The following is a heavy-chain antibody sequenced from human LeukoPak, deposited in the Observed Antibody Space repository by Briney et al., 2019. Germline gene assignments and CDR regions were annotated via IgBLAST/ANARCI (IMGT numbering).Heavy chain of an antibody. D-gene: IGHD1-1*01. V-gene: IGHV4-39*07. CDR1: GGSISSSSYY. CDR2: IYYTGNTYQTEST. CDR3: ATTGYLATLPFDY. Sequence: SETLSLTCIVSGGSISSSSYYWAWIRQPPGKGLEWIGGIYYTGNTYQTESTYYNPSLTSRLTISVDTSKNQFSLKLSSVTAADTAVYYCATTGYLATLPFDYWGQGTLVTVSS. J-gene: IGHJ4*02.